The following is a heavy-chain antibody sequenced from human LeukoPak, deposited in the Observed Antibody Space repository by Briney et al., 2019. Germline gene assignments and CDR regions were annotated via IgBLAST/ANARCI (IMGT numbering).Heavy chain of an antibody. J-gene: IGHJ5*02. D-gene: IGHD6-19*01. CDR1: GYTFTSYG. CDR3: ARDHEWLVQSGWFDP. CDR2: ISAYNGNT. V-gene: IGHV1-18*01. Sequence: ASVKVSCKASGYTFTSYGISWVRQAPGQGLEWMGWISAYNGNTNYAQKLQGRVTMTTDTSTSTAYMELRSLRSDDTAVYYCARDHEWLVQSGWFDPWGQGTLVTVSS.